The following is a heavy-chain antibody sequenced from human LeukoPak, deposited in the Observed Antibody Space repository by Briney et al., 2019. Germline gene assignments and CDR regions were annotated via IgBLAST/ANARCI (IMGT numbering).Heavy chain of an antibody. Sequence: PGGSLRLSCAASGSTFSTYAMSWVRQAPGKGLEWVSAISGSGGSTDYADSVKGRFTISRDKSKNTLYPQMSSLRAEDTAVYYCAKEARYSSSWYSFFDYWGQGTLVTVSS. D-gene: IGHD6-13*01. CDR2: ISGSGGST. V-gene: IGHV3-23*01. J-gene: IGHJ4*02. CDR3: AKEARYSSSWYSFFDY. CDR1: GSTFSTYA.